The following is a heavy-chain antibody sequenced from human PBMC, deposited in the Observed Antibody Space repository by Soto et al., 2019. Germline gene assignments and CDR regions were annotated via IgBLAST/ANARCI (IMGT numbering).Heavy chain of an antibody. Sequence: QVQLQESGPGLVKPSETLSLTCTVSGGSISSYYWSWIRQPPGKGLEWIGYIYYSGSTNYNPSLKSRVTISVDTSKTPFSLKLSSVTAADTAVYYCARLLWSRGDWFDPWGQGTLVTVSS. D-gene: IGHD3-10*01. CDR2: IYYSGST. CDR3: ARLLWSRGDWFDP. CDR1: GGSISSYY. V-gene: IGHV4-59*08. J-gene: IGHJ5*02.